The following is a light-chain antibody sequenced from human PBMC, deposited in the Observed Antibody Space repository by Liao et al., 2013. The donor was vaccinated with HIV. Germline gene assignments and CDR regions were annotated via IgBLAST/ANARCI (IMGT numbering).Light chain of an antibody. J-gene: IGLJ2*01. CDR3: QAWDSSAEVV. V-gene: IGLV3-1*01. CDR2: QHA. Sequence: SYELTQPPSVSVSPGQTASITCSGDRLWEKYVSWYQQKPGQSPVLIIYQHAKRPSGIPERFSGSTSGNTATLTISGTQAMDEAAYYCQAWDSSAEVVFGGGTKLTVL. CDR1: RLWEKY.